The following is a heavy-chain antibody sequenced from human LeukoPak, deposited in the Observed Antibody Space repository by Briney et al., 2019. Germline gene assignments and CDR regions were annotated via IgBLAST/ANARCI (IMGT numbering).Heavy chain of an antibody. D-gene: IGHD6-19*01. CDR1: KFTFSDYY. J-gene: IGHJ4*02. CDR2: ISGSGGST. Sequence: GGSLRLSCAASKFTFSDYYMSWIRQAPGKGLEWVSAISGSGGSTYYADSVKGRFTISRDNSKNTLYLQMNSLRAEDTAVYYCAKDDIAVAGRLDYWGQGTLVTVSS. CDR3: AKDDIAVAGRLDY. V-gene: IGHV3-23*01.